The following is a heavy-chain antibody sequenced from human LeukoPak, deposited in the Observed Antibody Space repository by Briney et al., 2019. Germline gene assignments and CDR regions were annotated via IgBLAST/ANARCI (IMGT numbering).Heavy chain of an antibody. CDR3: ARDGNYYDSSPTFDY. J-gene: IGHJ4*02. V-gene: IGHV4-31*03. CDR2: IYYSEST. CDR1: GDPLSIGHYY. D-gene: IGHD3-22*01. Sequence: SETLSLTCTVSGDPLSIGHYYCRSIRQHRGKGLDWYRYIYYSESTYYNPSLKSRVTISVDTSKNQFSLKLSSVTAADTAVYYCARDGNYYDSSPTFDYWGQGTLVAVSS.